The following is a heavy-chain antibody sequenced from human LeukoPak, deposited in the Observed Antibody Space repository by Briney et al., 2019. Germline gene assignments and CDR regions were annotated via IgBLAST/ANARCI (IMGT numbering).Heavy chain of an antibody. V-gene: IGHV3-21*01. CDR1: GFTFSSYS. Sequence: GGSLRLSCAASGFTFSSYSMNWVRQAPGKGLEWVSSISSSSSYIYYADSVKGRFTISRDNAKNSLYLQMNSLRAEDTAVYYCARDRRLGDYNDAFDIWGQGTMDTVSS. CDR2: ISSSSSYI. J-gene: IGHJ3*02. CDR3: ARDRRLGDYNDAFDI. D-gene: IGHD4-17*01.